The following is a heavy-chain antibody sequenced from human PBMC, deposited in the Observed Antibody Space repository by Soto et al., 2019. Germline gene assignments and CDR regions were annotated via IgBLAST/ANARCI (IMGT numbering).Heavy chain of an antibody. Sequence: GGSLRLSCAASGFTFTDYYMSWIRQAPGKGLEWVSYISSTDATIYYADSVKGRFTISRDNAKRSLYLQMNSLRAEDTAVYYCARDFSSGWSVYYHYYGLDVWGQGTTVTVSS. CDR2: ISSTDATI. J-gene: IGHJ6*02. CDR3: ARDFSSGWSVYYHYYGLDV. CDR1: GFTFTDYY. D-gene: IGHD6-19*01. V-gene: IGHV3-11*01.